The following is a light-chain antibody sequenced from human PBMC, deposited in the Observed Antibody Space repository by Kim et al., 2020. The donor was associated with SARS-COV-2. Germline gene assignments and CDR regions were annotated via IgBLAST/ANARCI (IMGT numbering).Light chain of an antibody. J-gene: IGLJ3*02. CDR1: SLRSYY. CDR2: HKN. Sequence: ALGQTVRITCQGDSLRSYYASWYQQKPGQAPVLVIYHKNYRPSGIPDRFSGSNSGNTASLTITGAQAEDEADYYCNSRDSSGNHVVFGGGTQLTVL. CDR3: NSRDSSGNHVV. V-gene: IGLV3-19*01.